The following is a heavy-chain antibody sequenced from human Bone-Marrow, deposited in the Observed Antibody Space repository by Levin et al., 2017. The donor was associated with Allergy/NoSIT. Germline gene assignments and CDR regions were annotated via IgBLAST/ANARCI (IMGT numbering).Heavy chain of an antibody. J-gene: IGHJ6*02. CDR3: ARDSFSTSSGLDYYYGLDV. D-gene: IGHD2-2*01. V-gene: IGHV3-7*01. CDR1: GFPLSQYW. Sequence: LSLPCAASGFPLSQYWMTWVRQAPGKGLEWVAKIKADGSEKYYVDSLKGRFSISRDNTRKSVSLQISNLRAEDTAVYYCARDSFSTSSGLDYYYGLDVWGQGTTVTV. CDR2: IKADGSEK.